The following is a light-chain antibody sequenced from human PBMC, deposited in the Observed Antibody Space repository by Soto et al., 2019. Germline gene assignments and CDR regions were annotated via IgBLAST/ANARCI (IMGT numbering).Light chain of an antibody. CDR2: DAS. CDR3: QQRSNRPPPT. CDR1: QSVSSY. Sequence: EIVLTQSPATLSLSPGERATLSCRASQSVSSYLAWYQQKPGQAPRLLIYDASNRATGIPARFSGSGSGTDFTLTISSLEPEDFAVYYCQQRSNRPPPTFGGGTKVEIK. J-gene: IGKJ4*02. V-gene: IGKV3-11*01.